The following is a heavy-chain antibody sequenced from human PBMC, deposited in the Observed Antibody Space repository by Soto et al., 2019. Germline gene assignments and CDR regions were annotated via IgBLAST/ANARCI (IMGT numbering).Heavy chain of an antibody. Sequence: ASVKVSCKASGYTFTSYAMHWVRQAPGQRLEWMGWINAGNGNTKYAQKFQGRVTITRDTSASTAYMELSSLRSEDTAVYYCARYPSPYDLPAYWGQGTLVTFSS. V-gene: IGHV1-3*01. D-gene: IGHD3-3*01. J-gene: IGHJ4*02. CDR1: GYTFTSYA. CDR2: INAGNGNT. CDR3: ARYPSPYDLPAY.